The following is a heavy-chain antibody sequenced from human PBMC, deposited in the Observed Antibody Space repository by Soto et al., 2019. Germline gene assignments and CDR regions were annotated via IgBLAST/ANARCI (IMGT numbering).Heavy chain of an antibody. V-gene: IGHV5-51*01. CDR3: ARLYDSSGPGVYYYGMDV. CDR2: IYPGDSDT. J-gene: IGHJ6*02. CDR1: GYSFTSYW. D-gene: IGHD3-22*01. Sequence: PGESLKISCKGSGYSFTSYWIGWVRQMPGKGLEWMGIIYPGDSDTRYSPSFQGQVTISADKSISTAYLQWSSLKASDTAMYYCARLYDSSGPGVYYYGMDVWGQGTTVTVSS.